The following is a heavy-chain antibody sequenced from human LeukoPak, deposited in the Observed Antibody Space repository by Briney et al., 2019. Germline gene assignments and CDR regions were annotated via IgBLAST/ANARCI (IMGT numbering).Heavy chain of an antibody. D-gene: IGHD3-10*01. CDR3: ARGRGLPGPLDY. CDR2: IYSGGNT. CDR1: GFTVSSNS. J-gene: IGHJ4*02. Sequence: PGGSLRLSCTVSGFTVSSNSMSWVRQAPGKGLEWVSFIYSGGNTHYSDSVKGRFTISRDNAKNSLYLQMNSLRAEDTAVYYCARGRGLPGPLDYWGQGTLVTVSS. V-gene: IGHV3-53*01.